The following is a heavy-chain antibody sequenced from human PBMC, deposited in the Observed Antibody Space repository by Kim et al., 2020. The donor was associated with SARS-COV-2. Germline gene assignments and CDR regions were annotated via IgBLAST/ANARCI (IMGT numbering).Heavy chain of an antibody. V-gene: IGHV3-11*01. CDR3: ARETRLELDGAHYYYGMDV. CDR2: ISSSGGTR. Sequence: GGSLRLSCAASGFTFSEYYMSWIRQAPGKGLEWVSYISSSGGTRYFADSVKGRFTISRDNAKNSVSLQMDSLRAEDTAVYYCARETRLELDGAHYYYGMDVWGQGTTVTVYS. CDR1: GFTFSEYY. D-gene: IGHD1-26*01. J-gene: IGHJ6*02.